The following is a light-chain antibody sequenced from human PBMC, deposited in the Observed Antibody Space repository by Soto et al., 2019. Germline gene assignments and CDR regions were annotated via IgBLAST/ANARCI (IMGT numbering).Light chain of an antibody. J-gene: IGKJ2*01. CDR2: KVS. CDR3: MQGAHWPYT. CDR1: QSLVHSDGNTY. Sequence: DVVMTQSPLSLPVTLGQPASVSCRSSQSLVHSDGNTYLTWFQQRPGQSPRRLIYKVSNRDSGVRDRFSGSGSGTDFTLRVSRVEAEDVGVYYCMQGAHWPYTFGQGTKLEIK. V-gene: IGKV2-30*02.